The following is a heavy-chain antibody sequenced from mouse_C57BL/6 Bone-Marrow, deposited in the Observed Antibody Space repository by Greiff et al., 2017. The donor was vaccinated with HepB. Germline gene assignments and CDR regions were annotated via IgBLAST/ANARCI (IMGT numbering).Heavy chain of an antibody. CDR1: GFSFNTYA. CDR2: IRSKSNNYAT. CDR3: VRRRHYYAMDY. Sequence: EVMLVESGGGLVQPKGSLKLSCAASGFSFNTYAMNWVRQAPGKGLEWVARIRSKSNNYATYYADSVKDRFTISRDDSESMIYLQMNNLKTEYTAMDYCVRRRHYYAMDYWGQGTSVTVSS. J-gene: IGHJ4*01. V-gene: IGHV10-1*01.